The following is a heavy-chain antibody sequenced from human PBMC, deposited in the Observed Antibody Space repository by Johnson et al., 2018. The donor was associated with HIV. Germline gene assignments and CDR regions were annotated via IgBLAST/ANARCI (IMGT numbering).Heavy chain of an antibody. V-gene: IGHV3-74*01. CDR2: INSDGSST. D-gene: IGHD5-18*01. J-gene: IGHJ3*02. CDR1: GFIFSRSW. Sequence: VQLVESGGGLVQPGGSLRLSCAASGFIFSRSWMHWVRQVPGKGLVWVSRINSDGSSTNYADSVKGRFTISRDNAKNTLYLQMNSLRAEDTAVYYCARVTHSDGYWGAFDIWGQGTMVTVSS. CDR3: ARVTHSDGYWGAFDI.